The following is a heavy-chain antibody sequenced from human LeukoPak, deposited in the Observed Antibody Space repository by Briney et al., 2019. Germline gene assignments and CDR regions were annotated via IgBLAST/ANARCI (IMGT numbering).Heavy chain of an antibody. D-gene: IGHD2-2*02. Sequence: SETLSLTCTVSGGSISSYYWNWIRQPPGKGLEWIGQSHYSGSTNYNPSLKSRVTTSVDTSKNQFSLKLSSVTAADTAVYYCASTPEYCSSTSCYTRLGTFDYWGQGTLVTVSS. CDR2: SHYSGST. J-gene: IGHJ4*02. CDR3: ASTPEYCSSTSCYTRLGTFDY. V-gene: IGHV4-59*01. CDR1: GGSISSYY.